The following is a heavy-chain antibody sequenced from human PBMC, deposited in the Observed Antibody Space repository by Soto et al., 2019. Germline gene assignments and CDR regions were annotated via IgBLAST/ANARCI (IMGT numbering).Heavy chain of an antibody. Sequence: EVQLVESGGGLVQPGGSLRLSCVASGFTFSSYWMSWVRQAPGKGLEWVANIKQDGSEKYYVDSVKDRFTISRDNAKNSLYRQMNSRRAEDTAVYYCARDRDYYGMDVWGQGTTVTVSS. CDR3: ARDRDYYGMDV. V-gene: IGHV3-7*04. CDR2: IKQDGSEK. CDR1: GFTFSSYW. J-gene: IGHJ6*02. D-gene: IGHD3-10*01.